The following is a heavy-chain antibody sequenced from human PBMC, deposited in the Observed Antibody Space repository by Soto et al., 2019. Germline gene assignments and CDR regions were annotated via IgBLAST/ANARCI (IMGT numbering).Heavy chain of an antibody. J-gene: IGHJ4*02. CDR3: ATSYGSGSTHFDS. V-gene: IGHV1-69*02. D-gene: IGHD3-10*01. CDR2: VNPIVGMS. Sequence: QVQLVQSGVEVKKPGSSVKVSCTASGGTFNSYTLNWVRQAPGQRLEWVGRVNPIVGMSSSASKFQGRVTMTADKSTSTAYMVLTSLKSEDTALYYCATSYGSGSTHFDSWGQGTLVTVSS. CDR1: GGTFNSYT.